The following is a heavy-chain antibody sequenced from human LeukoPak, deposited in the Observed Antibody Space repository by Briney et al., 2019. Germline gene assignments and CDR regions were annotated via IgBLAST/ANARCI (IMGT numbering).Heavy chain of an antibody. CDR1: GFSLSTSGMC. Sequence: SGPTLVNPTQTLTLTCTFSGFSLSTSGMCVSWIRQPPGKALEWLARIDWDDDKYYSTSLKTKLTISKDTSKNHVVPTMTNMDPVDTATYYCARNYGDYPYGMDVWGQGTTVTVSS. J-gene: IGHJ6*02. D-gene: IGHD4-17*01. V-gene: IGHV2-70*11. CDR3: ARNYGDYPYGMDV. CDR2: IDWDDDK.